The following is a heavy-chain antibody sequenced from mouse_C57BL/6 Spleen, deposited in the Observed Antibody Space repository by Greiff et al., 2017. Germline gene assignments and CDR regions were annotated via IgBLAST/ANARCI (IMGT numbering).Heavy chain of an antibody. Sequence: QVQLQQPGAELVMPGASVKLSCKASGYTFTSYWMHWVKQRPGQGLEWIGEIDPSDSYTNYNQKFKGKSTLTVDKSSSTAYMQISSLTSEDSAVYYCARREDYYGSSYALLFDYWGQGTTLTVSS. CDR3: ARREDYYGSSYALLFDY. CDR1: GYTFTSYW. D-gene: IGHD1-1*01. CDR2: IDPSDSYT. V-gene: IGHV1-69*01. J-gene: IGHJ2*01.